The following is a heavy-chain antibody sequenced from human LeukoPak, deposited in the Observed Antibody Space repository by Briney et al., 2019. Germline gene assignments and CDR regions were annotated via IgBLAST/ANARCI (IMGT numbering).Heavy chain of an antibody. V-gene: IGHV5-51*01. Sequence: GVSLKISCKGSGYSFTSYRIGWVRQMPGKGLEWMGIIYPGDSDTRYSPSFQGQVTISADKSISTAYLQWSSLKASDTAMYYCARRMGYNWNDVGNWFDPWGRGTLVTVSS. CDR1: GYSFTSYR. CDR3: ARRMGYNWNDVGNWFDP. CDR2: IYPGDSDT. D-gene: IGHD1-20*01. J-gene: IGHJ5*02.